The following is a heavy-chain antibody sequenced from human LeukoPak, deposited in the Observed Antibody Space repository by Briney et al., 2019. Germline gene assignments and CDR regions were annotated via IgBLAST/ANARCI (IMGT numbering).Heavy chain of an antibody. D-gene: IGHD2-2*02. CDR3: ARVACSSTSCYSLISGVVIGSIDYYGMDV. CDR1: GYTFTGYY. V-gene: IGHV1-2*06. CDR2: INPNSGGT. Sequence: ASVKVSCKASGYTFTGYYMHWVRQAPGQGLEWMGRINPNSGGTNYAQKFQGRVTMTRDTSISTAYMELSRLRSDDTAVYYCARVACSSTSCYSLISGVVIGSIDYYGMDVWGQGTTVTVSS. J-gene: IGHJ6*02.